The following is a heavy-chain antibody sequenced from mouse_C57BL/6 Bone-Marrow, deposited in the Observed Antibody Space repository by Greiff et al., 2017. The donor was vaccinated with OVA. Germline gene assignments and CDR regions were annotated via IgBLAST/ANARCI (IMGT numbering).Heavy chain of an antibody. CDR2: ISSGSSTI. CDR3: AGLRLDY. V-gene: IGHV5-17*01. CDR1: GFTFSDYG. Sequence: EVKLQESGGGLVKPGGSLKLSCAASGFTFSDYGMHWVRQAPEKGLEWVAYISSGSSTIYYADTVKGRFTISRDNAKNTLFLQMTSLRSEDTAMYYCAGLRLDYWGQGTTLTVSS. D-gene: IGHD2-2*01. J-gene: IGHJ2*01.